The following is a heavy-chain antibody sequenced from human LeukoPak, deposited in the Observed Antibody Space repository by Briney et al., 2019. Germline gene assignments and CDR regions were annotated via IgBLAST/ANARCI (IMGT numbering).Heavy chain of an antibody. CDR3: ARDRWGVSDFWSGLFDY. Sequence: RASVKVSCKASRYTFTSNYMHWVRQAPGQGLGWMGIINPSGCSTSYAQKFQGRVTMTRDTSTSTVYMELSSLRAEDTAVYYCARDRWGVSDFWSGLFDYWGQGTLVTVSS. V-gene: IGHV1-46*01. CDR2: INPSGCST. CDR1: RYTFTSNY. J-gene: IGHJ4*02. D-gene: IGHD3-3*01.